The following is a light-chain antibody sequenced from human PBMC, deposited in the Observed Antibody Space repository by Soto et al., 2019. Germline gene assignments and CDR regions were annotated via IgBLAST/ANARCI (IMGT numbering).Light chain of an antibody. J-gene: IGLJ2*01. CDR3: LSFDSGLSVG. CDR1: SSNIGAGYD. V-gene: IGLV1-40*01. Sequence: QSVLTQPPSVSGAPGQRVTISCTGSSSNIGAGYDVHWYQQLPGRAPKLLIYGNTNRPSGVPDRFSGSKSGTSASLAITGLQAEDEADYYSLSFDSGLSVGFGGGTKLTVL. CDR2: GNT.